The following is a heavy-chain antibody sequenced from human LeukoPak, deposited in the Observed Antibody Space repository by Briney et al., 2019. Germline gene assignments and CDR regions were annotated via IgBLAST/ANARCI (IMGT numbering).Heavy chain of an antibody. Sequence: SVKVSCKVSGYTLTELSMHWVRQAPGKGLEWMGGIIPIFGTANYAQKFQGRVTITADESTSTAYMELSSLRSEDTAVYYCARDRMALGARRAFDYWGQGTLVTVSS. V-gene: IGHV1-69*13. J-gene: IGHJ4*02. CDR1: GYTLTELS. CDR2: IIPIFGTA. D-gene: IGHD1-26*01. CDR3: ARDRMALGARRAFDY.